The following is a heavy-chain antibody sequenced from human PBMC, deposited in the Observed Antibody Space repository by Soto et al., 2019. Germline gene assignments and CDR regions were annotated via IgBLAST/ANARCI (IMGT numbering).Heavy chain of an antibody. CDR3: VRGSGSHV. CDR1: GFTFSTFG. J-gene: IGHJ1*01. CDR2: FRGSGANT. Sequence: GGSLGLSCEPSGFTFSTFGLTWVRQAPGKGLEWVSSFRGSGANTYDADSVKGRFTISRDNAQDTLYLQMNSLRGDDTAVYYCVRGSGSHVWGQGTLVTVSS. V-gene: IGHV3-23*01. D-gene: IGHD1-26*01.